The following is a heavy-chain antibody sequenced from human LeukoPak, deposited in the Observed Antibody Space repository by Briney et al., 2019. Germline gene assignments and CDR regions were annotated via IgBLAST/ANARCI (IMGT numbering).Heavy chain of an antibody. D-gene: IGHD3-3*02. Sequence: ASVTLSCKASGGIFSSYAISWVRQAPGQGLEWMGRIITVFGTANYAQKFEGRVTITADKSASTVYMELSSLRSEDTAVYYCAKAALVGTHYFDHWGQGTLVTVSS. CDR2: IITVFGTA. V-gene: IGHV1-69*06. CDR3: AKAALVGTHYFDH. CDR1: GGIFSSYA. J-gene: IGHJ4*02.